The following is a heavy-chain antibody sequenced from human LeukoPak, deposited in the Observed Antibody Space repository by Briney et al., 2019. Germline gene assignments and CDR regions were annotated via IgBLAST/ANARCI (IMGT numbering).Heavy chain of an antibody. CDR3: AKVIVAAAGLYDFDY. J-gene: IGHJ4*02. Sequence: PGWSLRLSCAASGFTFSSYAMSWVGQAPGKGLEWVSAISGSGGSTYYADSVKGRFTISRDNSKNTLYLQMNSLRAEDTAVYYCAKVIVAAAGLYDFDYWGQGTLVTVSS. CDR2: ISGSGGST. CDR1: GFTFSSYA. D-gene: IGHD6-13*01. V-gene: IGHV3-23*01.